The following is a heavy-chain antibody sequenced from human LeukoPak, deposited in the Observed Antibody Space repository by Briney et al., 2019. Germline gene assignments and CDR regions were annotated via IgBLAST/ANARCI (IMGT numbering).Heavy chain of an antibody. CDR3: SRMYDNWFDA. Sequence: SETLSLTCTLSGGSLSSYYWSWIRQPPAKGREWIGCIYYSGSTNYNPSLKTEVTISVDTSNSQFSLKLSSVTTADTGVYSCSRMYDNWFDAQGQGTLVTVSS. D-gene: IGHD2-8*01. CDR1: GGSLSSYY. V-gene: IGHV4-59*01. J-gene: IGHJ5*02. CDR2: IYYSGST.